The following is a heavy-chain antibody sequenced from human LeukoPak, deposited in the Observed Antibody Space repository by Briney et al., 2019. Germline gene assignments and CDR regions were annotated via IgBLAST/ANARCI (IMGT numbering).Heavy chain of an antibody. Sequence: GGSLRLSCAASGFTFSSYSMNWVRQAPGKGLEWVSSISSSSSYIYYADSVKGRFTISRDNAKNSLYLQMNSLRAEDTAVYYCARDCQWFGELLYYMDVWGEGTTVTVSS. V-gene: IGHV3-21*01. CDR2: ISSSSSYI. CDR1: GFTFSSYS. D-gene: IGHD3-10*01. J-gene: IGHJ6*03. CDR3: ARDCQWFGELLYYMDV.